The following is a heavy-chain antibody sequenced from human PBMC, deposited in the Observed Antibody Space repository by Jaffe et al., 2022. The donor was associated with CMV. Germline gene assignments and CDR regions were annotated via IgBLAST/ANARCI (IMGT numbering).Heavy chain of an antibody. D-gene: IGHD6-6*01. Sequence: QVQLQESGPGLVKPSETLSLTCTVSGGSISSYYWSWIRQPPGKGLEWIGYIYYSGSTNYNPSLKSRVTISVDTSKNQFSLKLSSVTAADTAVYYCARAREPPEYSSSSYYFDYWGQGTLVTVSS. CDR1: GGSISSYY. CDR2: IYYSGST. J-gene: IGHJ4*02. CDR3: ARAREPPEYSSSSYYFDY. V-gene: IGHV4-59*08.